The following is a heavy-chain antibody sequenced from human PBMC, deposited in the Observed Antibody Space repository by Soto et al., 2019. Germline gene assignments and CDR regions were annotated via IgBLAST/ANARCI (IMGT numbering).Heavy chain of an antibody. D-gene: IGHD3-9*01. Sequence: GGSLRLSCTASGFTFGDYAMSWFRQAPGKGLEWVGFIRSKAYGGTTEYAASVKGRFTISRDDSKSIAYLQMNSLKTEDTAVYYCTREAPTDWRNAFDIWGQGTMVTVSS. CDR2: IRSKAYGGTT. V-gene: IGHV3-49*03. CDR3: TREAPTDWRNAFDI. CDR1: GFTFGDYA. J-gene: IGHJ3*02.